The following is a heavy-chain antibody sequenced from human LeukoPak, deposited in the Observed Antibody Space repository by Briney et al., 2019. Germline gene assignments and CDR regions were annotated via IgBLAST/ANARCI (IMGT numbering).Heavy chain of an antibody. CDR3: VRHSSVTTFTFDS. V-gene: IGHV4-39*01. CDR1: GGSITNSGYY. D-gene: IGHD4-17*01. CDR2: IYYSGST. J-gene: IGHJ4*02. Sequence: PSETPSLTCTVSGGSITNSGYYWGWIRQPPGKGLEWIGSIYYSGSTYYNPSLKSRVTIFVDTSKNQFSLKLRSVTAADTAIYYCVRHSSVTTFTFDSWGQGTLVTVSS.